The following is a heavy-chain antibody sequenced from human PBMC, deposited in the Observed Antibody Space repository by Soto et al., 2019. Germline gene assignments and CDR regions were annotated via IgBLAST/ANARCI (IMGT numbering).Heavy chain of an antibody. V-gene: IGHV1-69*01. D-gene: IGHD3-9*01. J-gene: IGHJ1*01. CDR1: GGYFSSLA. CDR3: ASCWVHTDSTGYYMSFDV. Sequence: QVQLVQSGAEVKKPGSSVKLSCKASGGYFSSLAISWVRQAPGQGLEWMGGTIPNFGTPDYAQNFQGRVTRTAAVKARTVYMEVTSLTSGDAALYYGASCWVHTDSTGYYMSFDVWCQGALGSV. CDR2: TIPNFGTP.